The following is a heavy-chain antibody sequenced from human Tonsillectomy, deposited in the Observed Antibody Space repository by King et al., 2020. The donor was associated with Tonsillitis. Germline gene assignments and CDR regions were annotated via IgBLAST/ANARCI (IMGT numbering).Heavy chain of an antibody. CDR2: ISYVGSNK. Sequence: LQLVQSGGGVVQPGRSLRLSCAASGFTFSAYAMHWVRQAPGKGLEWLPVISYVGSNKYYADSLKGRFTISRDNSENTLYLQMNSLRAEDTAVYYCAREGYYDSSGYFDYWGQGTLVTVSS. CDR1: GFTFSAYA. D-gene: IGHD3-22*01. CDR3: AREGYYDSSGYFDY. J-gene: IGHJ4*02. V-gene: IGHV3-30*01.